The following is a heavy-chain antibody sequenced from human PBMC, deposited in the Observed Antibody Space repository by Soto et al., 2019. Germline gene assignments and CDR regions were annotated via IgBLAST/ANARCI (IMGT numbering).Heavy chain of an antibody. Sequence: QVQLQESGPGLVKPSQTLSLTCTVSGGSISSGGYCWSWIRQHPGKGLEWIGYIYYSGSTYYNPSLKSRVTISVDTSKNQFSLKLSSVTAADTAVYYCARDLHNIVGATFDIWGQGTMVTVSS. J-gene: IGHJ3*02. CDR3: ARDLHNIVGATFDI. D-gene: IGHD1-26*01. CDR2: IYYSGST. V-gene: IGHV4-31*03. CDR1: GGSISSGGYC.